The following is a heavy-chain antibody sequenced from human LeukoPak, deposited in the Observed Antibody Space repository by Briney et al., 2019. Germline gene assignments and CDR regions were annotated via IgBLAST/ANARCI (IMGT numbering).Heavy chain of an antibody. CDR3: VRDNYGVDY. CDR2: INSDGSST. CDR1: GLTFSRYW. V-gene: IGHV3-74*01. Sequence: GGSLRHSCAASGLTFSRYWMQWVRQAPGKGLVWVSHINSDGSSTSYADFVQGRFTISRDNAKNTLYLQMNSLRVEDTAMYYCVRDNYGVDYWGQGTLVTVSS. J-gene: IGHJ4*02. D-gene: IGHD4-17*01.